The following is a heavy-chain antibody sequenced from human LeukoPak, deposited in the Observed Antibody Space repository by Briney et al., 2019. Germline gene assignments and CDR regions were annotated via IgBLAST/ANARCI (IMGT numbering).Heavy chain of an antibody. CDR1: GGSISSYY. CDR3: ARAGIVGATELDY. Sequence: SETLSLTCTVSGGSISSYYWSWIRQPPGKGLEWIGYIYYSGSTNYNPSLKSRVTISVDTSKNQFSLKLGSVTAADTAVYYCARAGIVGATELDYWGQGTLVTVSS. D-gene: IGHD1-26*01. V-gene: IGHV4-59*01. CDR2: IYYSGST. J-gene: IGHJ4*02.